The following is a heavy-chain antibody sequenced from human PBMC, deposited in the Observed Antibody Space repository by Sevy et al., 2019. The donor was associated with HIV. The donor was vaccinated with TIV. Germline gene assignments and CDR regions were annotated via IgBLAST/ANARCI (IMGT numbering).Heavy chain of an antibody. Sequence: ASVKVSCKASGGTFSSYGISWVRQAPGQGLEWMGGIIPILGTVNSAQKFQGRVTITADESTKTAYMELSSLRSEDTAVYYCARGGGNGWYYFDYWGQETLVTVSS. D-gene: IGHD6-19*01. CDR1: GGTFSSYG. CDR3: ARGGGNGWYYFDY. CDR2: IIPILGTV. V-gene: IGHV1-69*13. J-gene: IGHJ4*02.